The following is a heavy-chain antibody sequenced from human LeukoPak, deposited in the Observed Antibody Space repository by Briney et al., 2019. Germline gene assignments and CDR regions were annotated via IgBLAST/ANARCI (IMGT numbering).Heavy chain of an antibody. Sequence: PSETLSLTCTVSDYSISSGYGYYWGWIRQPPGKGLEWIGNIYHSGVTYYNHFNSSLKSRVTISIDTSKNQFSLRLTSVTAADTAVYFCATLVSTRYYFDYWGQGTLVTVSS. CDR3: ATLVSTRYYFDY. V-gene: IGHV4-38-2*02. CDR1: DYSISSGYGYY. CDR2: IYHSGVT. D-gene: IGHD5/OR15-5a*01. J-gene: IGHJ4*02.